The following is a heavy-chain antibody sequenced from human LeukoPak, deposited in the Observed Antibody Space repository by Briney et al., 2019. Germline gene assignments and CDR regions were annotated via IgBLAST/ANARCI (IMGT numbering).Heavy chain of an antibody. CDR1: GFTFSSYG. J-gene: IGHJ5*02. CDR3: AKAKGDTIPA. V-gene: IGHV3-30*18. D-gene: IGHD3-3*01. Sequence: GRSLRLSCAASGFTFSSYGMHWVRQAPGKGLEWVAVISYDGSNKYYADSVKGRFTISRDNSKNTLYLQMNSLRAEDTAVYYCAKAKGDTIPAWGQGTLVTVSS. CDR2: ISYDGSNK.